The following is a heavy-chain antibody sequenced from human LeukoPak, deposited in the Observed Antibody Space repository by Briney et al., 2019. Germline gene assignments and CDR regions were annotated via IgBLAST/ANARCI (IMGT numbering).Heavy chain of an antibody. Sequence: SETLSLTCTVSGGSISSYYWSWIRQPPGKGLEWIGYIYYSGSTNYNPSLKSRVTISVDTSKNQFSLKLSSVTAADTAVYYCARFGAAAGNDYWGQGTLVTVSS. V-gene: IGHV4-59*01. D-gene: IGHD6-13*01. J-gene: IGHJ4*02. CDR3: ARFGAAAGNDY. CDR2: IYYSGST. CDR1: GGSISSYY.